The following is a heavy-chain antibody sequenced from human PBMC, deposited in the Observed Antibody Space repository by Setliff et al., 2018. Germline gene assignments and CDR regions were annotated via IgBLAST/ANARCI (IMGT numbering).Heavy chain of an antibody. J-gene: IGHJ3*02. CDR2: IRGRTDNYAT. Sequence: GGSLRLSCAASGFSFSGSAVYWVRQASVKGLEWIGRIRGRTDNYATAYAASVRGRFTISRDDSKNTAYLQMSSLKTEDTAVYYCTFARDGYDVFDIWGQGTMVTVS. CDR1: GFSFSGSA. CDR3: TFARDGYDVFDI. V-gene: IGHV3-73*01. D-gene: IGHD5-18*01.